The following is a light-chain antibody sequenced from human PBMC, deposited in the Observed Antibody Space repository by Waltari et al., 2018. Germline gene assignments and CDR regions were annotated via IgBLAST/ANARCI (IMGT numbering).Light chain of an antibody. CDR3: AVWDDSLNGWM. Sequence: QSVVTQSPSASGPPGQRVTIPCSGSSSNIGSKTVHWYQHLPGTAPKLLIHNNNQRPSGVPDRFSGSKSDTSASLAISGLQSEDEAEYYCAVWDDSLNGWMFGGGTKLTVL. V-gene: IGLV1-44*01. J-gene: IGLJ3*02. CDR1: SSNIGSKT. CDR2: NNN.